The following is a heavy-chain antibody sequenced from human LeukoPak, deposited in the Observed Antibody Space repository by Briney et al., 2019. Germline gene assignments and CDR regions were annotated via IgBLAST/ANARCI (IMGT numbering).Heavy chain of an antibody. CDR2: MNPNSGNT. V-gene: IGHV1-8*01. D-gene: IGHD2-2*01. Sequence: ASVKVSCKASGYTFTSYDINWVRQATGQGLEWMGWMNPNSGNTGYAQKFQGRVTMTRNTSISTAYMELSSLRPEDTSVYYCAKDQQLQPFHYWGQGTLVTVSS. J-gene: IGHJ4*02. CDR3: AKDQQLQPFHY. CDR1: GYTFTSYD.